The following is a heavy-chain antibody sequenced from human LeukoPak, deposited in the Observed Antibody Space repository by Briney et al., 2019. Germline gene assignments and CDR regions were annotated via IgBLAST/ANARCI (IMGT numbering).Heavy chain of an antibody. CDR1: GYTFTDYY. CDR3: ARGSPVAAAGTAYFHH. CDR2: INPKSGDT. V-gene: IGHV1-2*04. J-gene: IGHJ1*01. D-gene: IGHD6-13*01. Sequence: ASVKVSCKASGYTFTDYYMHWVRQAPGQGLEWMGWINPKSGDTKYAQESQGWVTMTRDTSISTACTELSRSRSDDTAMYYCARGSPVAAAGTAYFHHWGQGTLVTVSS.